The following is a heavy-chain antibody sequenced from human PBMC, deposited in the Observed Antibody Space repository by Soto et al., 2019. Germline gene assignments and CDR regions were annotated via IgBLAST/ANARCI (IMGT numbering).Heavy chain of an antibody. J-gene: IGHJ4*02. CDR2: IYYSGNT. CDR1: GGAVSSGSYY. D-gene: IGHD2-15*01. CDR3: ARGDGNFDY. Sequence: SETLSLTCTVSGGAVSSGSYYWSWIRQPPGKGLEWIGYIYYSGNTNYNPSLKSRVTISVDTSKNQFSLKLNFVTAADTAVYYCARGDGNFDYWGQGTLVTVS. V-gene: IGHV4-61*01.